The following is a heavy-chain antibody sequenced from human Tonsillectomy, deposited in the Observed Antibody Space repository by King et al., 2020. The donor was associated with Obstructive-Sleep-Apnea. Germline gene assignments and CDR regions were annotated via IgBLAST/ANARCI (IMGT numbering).Heavy chain of an antibody. Sequence: VQLVESGGGLVQPGGSLRLSCAASVFTFSSFVMNWVRQAPGKGLEWVAGLSGIADRTYYADSVNGRFTISSDNSKNTLYLQMNSLRAEETALYYCARSYDFWSGPHDWGQGTLVTVSS. CDR2: LSGIADRT. CDR3: ARSYDFWSGPHD. CDR1: VFTFSSFV. J-gene: IGHJ4*02. V-gene: IGHV3-23*04. D-gene: IGHD3-3*01.